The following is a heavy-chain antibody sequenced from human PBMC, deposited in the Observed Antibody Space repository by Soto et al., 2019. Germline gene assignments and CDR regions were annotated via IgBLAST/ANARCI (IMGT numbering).Heavy chain of an antibody. V-gene: IGHV3-7*03. Sequence: GGSLRLSCAASGFTFSNYWMSWVRQPPGKGLEYIASIKQDGSEKYYVDSVKGRFTISWDNADNSLYLQMNSLRAEDTAVYYCATYHPFDYWGQGTLVTVSS. CDR1: GFTFSNYW. CDR2: IKQDGSEK. CDR3: ATYHPFDY. D-gene: IGHD2-2*01. J-gene: IGHJ4*02.